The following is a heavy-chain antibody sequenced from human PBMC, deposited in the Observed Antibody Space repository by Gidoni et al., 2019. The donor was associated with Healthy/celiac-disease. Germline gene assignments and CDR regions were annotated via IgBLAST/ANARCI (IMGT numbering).Heavy chain of an antibody. J-gene: IGHJ6*02. Sequence: QVQLVQSGAEVKKPGASVNVSCKASGYTFTSYYMHWVRQAPGQGLEWMGIINPSGGSTSYAQKLQGRVTMTRDKSTSTVYMELSSLRSEDTAVYYCASMDFCSSTSCYPYYGMDVWGQGTTVTVSS. CDR3: ASMDFCSSTSCYPYYGMDV. CDR2: INPSGGST. CDR1: GYTFTSYY. V-gene: IGHV1-46*01. D-gene: IGHD2-2*01.